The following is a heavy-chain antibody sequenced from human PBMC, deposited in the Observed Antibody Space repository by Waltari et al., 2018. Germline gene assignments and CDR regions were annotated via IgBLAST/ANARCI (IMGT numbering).Heavy chain of an antibody. V-gene: IGHV1-24*01. CDR2: DEAEKGEA. Sequence: QVQLVQSGAEVKKPGASVKVSCRVSGYSLTESALHWVRQGPGKGLEGLGGDEAEKGEAVEAQEFQGRVTMPEDTSKDTAYMELSSLTYEDTAVYYCTRDRVGYCSGGTCYSRWFDPWGQGTLVTVSS. CDR1: GYSLTESA. CDR3: TRDRVGYCSGGTCYSRWFDP. D-gene: IGHD2-15*01. J-gene: IGHJ5*02.